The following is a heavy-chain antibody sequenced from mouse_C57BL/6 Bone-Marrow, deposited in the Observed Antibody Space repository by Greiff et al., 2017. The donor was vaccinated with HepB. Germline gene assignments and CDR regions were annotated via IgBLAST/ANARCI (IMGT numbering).Heavy chain of an antibody. D-gene: IGHD1-1*01. Sequence: EVHLVESGGGLVQPGGSLKLSCAASGFTFSDYGMAWVRQAPRKGPEWVAFISNLAYSIYYADTVTGRFTISRENAKNTRYLEMSSLRSEDTAMYYCARWNTVVRAMDYWGQGTSVTVSS. CDR3: ARWNTVVRAMDY. J-gene: IGHJ4*01. V-gene: IGHV5-15*01. CDR1: GFTFSDYG. CDR2: ISNLAYSI.